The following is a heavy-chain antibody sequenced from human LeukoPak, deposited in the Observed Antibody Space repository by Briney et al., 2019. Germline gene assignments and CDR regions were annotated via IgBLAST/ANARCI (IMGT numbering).Heavy chain of an antibody. CDR3: TRDYYGAGAK. V-gene: IGHV3-74*01. J-gene: IGHJ4*02. CDR2: IDFDGSTT. D-gene: IGHD3-10*01. Sequence: GGSLRLSCEVSGYTFSDSWMNWVRQTPGKGLVWVSIIDFDGSTTTYADSVKGRFTISRDNAKNTLYLQMNSLRAEDTGVYYCTRDYYGAGAKWGPGVLVTVSS. CDR1: GYTFSDSW.